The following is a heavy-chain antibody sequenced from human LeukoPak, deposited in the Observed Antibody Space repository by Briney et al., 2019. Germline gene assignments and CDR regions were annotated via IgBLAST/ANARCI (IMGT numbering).Heavy chain of an antibody. D-gene: IGHD2-8*01. Sequence: GGSLRLSCAASGFTFSSYWMSWVRQAPGKGLEWVANIKQDGSEKYYVDSVKGRFTISRDNAKNSLYLQMNSLRAEDTAVYYCASSGVTGYFDYWGQGTLVTVSS. CDR1: GFTFSSYW. J-gene: IGHJ4*02. CDR3: ASSGVTGYFDY. V-gene: IGHV3-7*01. CDR2: IKQDGSEK.